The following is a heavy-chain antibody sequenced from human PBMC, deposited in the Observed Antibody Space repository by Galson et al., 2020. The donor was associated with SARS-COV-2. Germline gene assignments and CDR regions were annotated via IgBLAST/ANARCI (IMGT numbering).Heavy chain of an antibody. J-gene: IGHJ6*02. D-gene: IGHD1-26*01. V-gene: IGHV4-59*01. CDR2: MYYSGIT. CDR3: ARGQEGGPFYSMDV. CDR1: GGSISSFY. Sequence: SETLSLTCSVSGGSISSFYWNWIRQPPGKGLEWIGYMYYSGITEYNPSLKSRMTTSIDMVKNQFSLKLSSVTAADTAVYYCARGQEGGPFYSMDVWGQGTTVTVSS.